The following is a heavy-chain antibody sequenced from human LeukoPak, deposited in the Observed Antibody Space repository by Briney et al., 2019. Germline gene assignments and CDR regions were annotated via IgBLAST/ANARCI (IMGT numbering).Heavy chain of an antibody. Sequence: ASVKVSCKASGYTFTIYYMHWVRQAPGQGLEWMGIINPSGGSTSYAQKFQGRVTMTRDMSASTVYMELSSLRSEDTAVYYCARGDSLYYDFWSGYLDIWGQGTMVTVSA. CDR2: INPSGGST. CDR3: ARGDSLYYDFWSGYLDI. CDR1: GYTFTIYY. J-gene: IGHJ3*02. V-gene: IGHV1-46*01. D-gene: IGHD3-3*01.